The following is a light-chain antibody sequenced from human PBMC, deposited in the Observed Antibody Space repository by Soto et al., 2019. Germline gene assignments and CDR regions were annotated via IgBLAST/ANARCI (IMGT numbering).Light chain of an antibody. V-gene: IGKV3-11*01. CDR1: QSVSSY. Sequence: EIVLTQSPATLSLSPGERATLSCRASQSVSSYLAWYQQKPGQAPRLLIYDASNRATGIPARFSGSGSGTDFTLTISSLEPVDFAVYYCQQSSNWPRITFGQGPRLDIK. CDR2: DAS. J-gene: IGKJ5*01. CDR3: QQSSNWPRIT.